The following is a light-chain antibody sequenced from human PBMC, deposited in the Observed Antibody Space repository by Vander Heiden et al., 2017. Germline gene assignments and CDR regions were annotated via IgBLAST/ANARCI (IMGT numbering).Light chain of an antibody. CDR1: QSIASY. Sequence: DIQMTQYPSSLSASVGDRVTITYRASQSIASYLNWYQQKPGKAPKLLIYAASSLQSGVPSTFSASGSGTDFTLTISSLQPEDFATYYCQQSYNAPPTFGQGTRLEIK. V-gene: IGKV1-39*01. J-gene: IGKJ5*01. CDR2: AAS. CDR3: QQSYNAPPT.